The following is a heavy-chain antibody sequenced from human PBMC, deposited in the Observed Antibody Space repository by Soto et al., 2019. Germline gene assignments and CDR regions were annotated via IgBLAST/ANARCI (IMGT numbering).Heavy chain of an antibody. D-gene: IGHD3-10*01. V-gene: IGHV3-23*01. CDR1: GFTFTNYA. Sequence: EVQLLESGGRLVQPGGSLRLACEVSGFTFTNYAMSWVRQAPGKGLEWLSRISGSGGSTSYADSVKGRFTVSRDNSKNTLYLQRDSLRTEDTAVYYCAKNLGFGESVFDSGGQGTRVTVSS. CDR2: ISGSGGST. J-gene: IGHJ4*02. CDR3: AKNLGFGESVFDS.